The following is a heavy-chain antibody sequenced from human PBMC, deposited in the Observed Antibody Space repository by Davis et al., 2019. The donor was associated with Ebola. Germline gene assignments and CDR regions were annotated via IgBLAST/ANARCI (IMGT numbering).Heavy chain of an antibody. D-gene: IGHD5-18*01. CDR1: GGSISSYY. CDR2: IYYSGST. J-gene: IGHJ2*01. CDR3: VRHAVVETAMVRSYWYFDL. Sequence: MPSETLSLTCTVSGGSISSYYWSWIRQPPGKGLEWIGYIYYSGSTNYNPSLKSRVTISVDTSKNQFSLKLSSVTAADTAVYYCVRHAVVETAMVRSYWYFDLWGRGTLVTVSS. V-gene: IGHV4-59*08.